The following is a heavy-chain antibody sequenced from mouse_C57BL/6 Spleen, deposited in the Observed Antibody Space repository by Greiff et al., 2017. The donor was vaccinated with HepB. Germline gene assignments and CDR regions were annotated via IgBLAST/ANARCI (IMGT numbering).Heavy chain of an antibody. CDR3: ARHGGDYGNYDWFAY. CDR2: ISSGGSYT. J-gene: IGHJ3*01. CDR1: GFTFSSYG. V-gene: IGHV5-6*01. Sequence: DVQLQESGGDLVKPGGSLKLSCAASGFTFSSYGMSWVRQTPDKRLEWVATISSGGSYTYYPDSVKGRFTISRDNAKNTLYLQMSSLKSEDTAMYYCARHGGDYGNYDWFAYWGQGTLVTVSA. D-gene: IGHD2-1*01.